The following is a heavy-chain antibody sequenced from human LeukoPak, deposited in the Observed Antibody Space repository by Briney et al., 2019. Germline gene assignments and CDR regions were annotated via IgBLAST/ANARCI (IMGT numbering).Heavy chain of an antibody. D-gene: IGHD2-21*01. CDR2: IKAGNGDT. CDR1: GYIFTKYV. V-gene: IGHV1-3*01. CDR3: ARDDCGDTCYPGGY. J-gene: IGHJ4*02. Sequence: ASAKVSCKASGYIFTKYVVHWVRQAPGQRPEWMGWIKAGNGDTKYSQNFQDRLTITRDTSASTVYMELSSLTSEDTALYYCARDDCGDTCYPGGYWGQGTLVTVSS.